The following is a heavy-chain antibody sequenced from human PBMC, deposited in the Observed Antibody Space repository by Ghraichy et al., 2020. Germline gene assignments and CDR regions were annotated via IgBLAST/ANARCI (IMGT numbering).Heavy chain of an antibody. Sequence: SETLSLTCAVYGGSFSGYYWSWIRQPPGKGLEWIGEINHSGSTNYNPSLKSRVTISVDTSKNQFSLKLSSVTAADTAVYYCARSCYYDSSGSPFDPWGQGTLVTVSS. V-gene: IGHV4-34*01. CDR2: INHSGST. CDR3: ARSCYYDSSGSPFDP. CDR1: GGSFSGYY. J-gene: IGHJ5*02. D-gene: IGHD3-22*01.